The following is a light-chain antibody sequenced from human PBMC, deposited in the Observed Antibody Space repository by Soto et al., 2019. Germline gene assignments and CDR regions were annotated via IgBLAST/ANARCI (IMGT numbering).Light chain of an antibody. CDR1: SRDVGSYNL. V-gene: IGLV2-23*01. Sequence: QSALTQPASVSGSPGQSITISCTGTSRDVGSYNLVSWYQQHPGNATKLIIYEGTKRPSGVSYRLSGSKSGNTASLTISGLQEEDEGDYHCCSFAGSSTYVFGTGTKSPS. CDR3: CSFAGSSTYV. CDR2: EGT. J-gene: IGLJ1*01.